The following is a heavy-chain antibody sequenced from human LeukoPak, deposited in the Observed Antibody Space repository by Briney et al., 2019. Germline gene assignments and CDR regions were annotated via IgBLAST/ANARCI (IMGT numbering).Heavy chain of an antibody. Sequence: RGSLRLSCAASGLTFSKYSMTWVRQAPGKGLEWVSSISGNSNYIYYADSAKGRFTISRDNAKNSLYLQMNSLRAEDTAVYFCARATLGYLSSWGQGTLVTVSS. CDR2: ISGNSNYI. J-gene: IGHJ4*02. CDR1: GLTFSKYS. V-gene: IGHV3-21*01. CDR3: ARATLGYLSS. D-gene: IGHD2-2*01.